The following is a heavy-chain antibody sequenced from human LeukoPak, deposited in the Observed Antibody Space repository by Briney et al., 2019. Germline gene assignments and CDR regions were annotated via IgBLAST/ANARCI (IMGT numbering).Heavy chain of an antibody. D-gene: IGHD6-19*01. Sequence: SETLSLTCTVSGGSISSSSYYWGWIRQPPGKGLEWIGSIYHSGSTYYNPSLKSRVTISVDTSKNQFSLKLSSVTAADTAVYYCARVPRIAVAGTGYWGQGTLVTVSS. J-gene: IGHJ4*02. V-gene: IGHV4-39*01. CDR2: IYHSGST. CDR1: GGSISSSSYY. CDR3: ARVPRIAVAGTGY.